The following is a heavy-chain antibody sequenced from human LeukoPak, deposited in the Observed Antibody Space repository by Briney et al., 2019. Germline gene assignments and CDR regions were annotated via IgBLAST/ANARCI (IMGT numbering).Heavy chain of an antibody. CDR3: ARHPGVLTGYSYYFDY. V-gene: IGHV4-38-2*01. Sequence: PSETLSLTCAVSGYSISSGYYWGWIRQPPGKGLEWIGSIYHSGSTYYNPFLKSRVTISVDTSKNQFSLKLSSVTAADTAVYYCARHPGVLTGYSYYFDYWGQGTLVTVSS. D-gene: IGHD3-9*01. J-gene: IGHJ4*02. CDR1: GYSISSGYY. CDR2: IYHSGST.